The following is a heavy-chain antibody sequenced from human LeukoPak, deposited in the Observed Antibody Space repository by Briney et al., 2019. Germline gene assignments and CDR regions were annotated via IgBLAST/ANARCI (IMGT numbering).Heavy chain of an antibody. J-gene: IGHJ4*02. D-gene: IGHD3-22*01. CDR2: IIPIFGTA. V-gene: IGHV1-69*13. CDR3: ARVSDYYDSSGYYMIFDY. CDR1: GGTFSSYA. Sequence: SVKVSCKASGGTFSSYAISWVRQAPGQGLEWMGGIIPIFGTANYAQKFQGRVTITADESTSTAYMELSSLRSEDTAVYYCARVSDYYDSSGYYMIFDYWGQGTLVSVSS.